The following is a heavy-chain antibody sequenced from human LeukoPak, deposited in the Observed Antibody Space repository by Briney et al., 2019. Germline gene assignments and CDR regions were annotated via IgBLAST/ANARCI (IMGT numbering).Heavy chain of an antibody. CDR2: IYYSGST. J-gene: IGHJ4*02. Sequence: SETLSLTCVVSGGSISSTSYYWGWIRQPPGKGLEWIGYIYYSGSTNYNPSLKSRVTISVDTSKNQFSLKLSSVTAADTAVYYCARDCSGGSCYDYWGQGTLVTVSS. D-gene: IGHD2-15*01. V-gene: IGHV4-61*01. CDR3: ARDCSGGSCYDY. CDR1: GGSISSTSYY.